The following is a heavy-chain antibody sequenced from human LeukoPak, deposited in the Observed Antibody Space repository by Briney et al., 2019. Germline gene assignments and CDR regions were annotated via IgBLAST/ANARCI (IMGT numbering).Heavy chain of an antibody. CDR1: GFSFSTYW. J-gene: IGHJ5*02. Sequence: GGSLRLSCAASGFSFSTYWMHWVRQVPGTGLVWVSRTNTDGSITDYADSVQGRFTISRDNAKDTLYLQMNSLRPGDTAVYYCGRDLGGRGGAWGQGTLVTVSS. CDR2: TNTDGSIT. CDR3: GRDLGGRGGA. D-gene: IGHD1-26*01. V-gene: IGHV3-74*01.